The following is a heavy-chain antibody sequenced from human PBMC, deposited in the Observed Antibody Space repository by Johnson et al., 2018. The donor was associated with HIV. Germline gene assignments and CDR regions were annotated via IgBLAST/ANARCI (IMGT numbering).Heavy chain of an antibody. D-gene: IGHD2-21*01. J-gene: IGHJ3*02. CDR2: IYSGGST. CDR1: GFSVSSNY. V-gene: IGHV3-66*02. CDR3: ARAYCGGDCYWVTSDAFDS. Sequence: VQLVESGGGVVRPGGSLRVSCAASGFSVSSNYMTWVRQAPGKGLEWVSVIYSGGSTYYADSVKGRFTISSANSKNTLYLQMNSLRAEDTAVYYCARAYCGGDCYWVTSDAFDSWGQGTMVTVSS.